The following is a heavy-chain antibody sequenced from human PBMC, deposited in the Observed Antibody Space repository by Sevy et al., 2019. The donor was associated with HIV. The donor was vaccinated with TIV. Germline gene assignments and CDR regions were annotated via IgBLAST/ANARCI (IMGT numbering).Heavy chain of an antibody. Sequence: GGSLRLSCAASGFTFSSYAMSWVRQAPGKGLEWVSAISGSGGITYYADSVKGRFTISRDNSKNTLYLQMNSLRAEDTAVYYCAKNLFGSGWYAAFDIWGQGTMVTVSS. CDR1: GFTFSSYA. CDR2: ISGSGGIT. D-gene: IGHD6-19*01. J-gene: IGHJ3*02. CDR3: AKNLFGSGWYAAFDI. V-gene: IGHV3-23*01.